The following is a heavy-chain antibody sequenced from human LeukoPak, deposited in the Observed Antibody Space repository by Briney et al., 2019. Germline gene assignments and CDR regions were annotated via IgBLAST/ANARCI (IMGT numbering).Heavy chain of an antibody. V-gene: IGHV3-21*06. CDR3: ATETNGRHYDY. CDR2: IGPTGSDR. D-gene: IGHD1-14*01. J-gene: IGHJ4*02. Sequence: PGGSLRLSCTASGLTFSTSGFNWVRQAPGKGLEWVASIGPTGSDRYHADSIKGRFTISRDNPKNFLYLQMNSLRAEDTAVYYCATETNGRHYDYWGQGTLLTVSS. CDR1: GLTFSTSG.